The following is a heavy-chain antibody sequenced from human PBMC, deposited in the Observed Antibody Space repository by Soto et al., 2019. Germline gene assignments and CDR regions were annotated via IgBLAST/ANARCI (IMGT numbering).Heavy chain of an antibody. CDR2: ISYDGSNK. Sequence: QVQLVESGGGVVQPGRSLRLSCAASGFTFSSYGMHWVRQAPGKGLEWVAVISYDGSNKYYADSVKGRFTISRDNSKNTLYLQMNSLRAEDTAVYYCAKDGDYTVTRGYFDYWGQGTLVTVSS. CDR1: GFTFSSYG. CDR3: AKDGDYTVTRGYFDY. V-gene: IGHV3-30*18. D-gene: IGHD4-17*01. J-gene: IGHJ4*02.